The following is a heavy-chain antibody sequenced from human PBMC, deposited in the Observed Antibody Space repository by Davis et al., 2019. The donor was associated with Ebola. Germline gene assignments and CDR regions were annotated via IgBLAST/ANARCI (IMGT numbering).Heavy chain of an antibody. Sequence: SVTVSCKASGGTFNRHTINWVRQAPGQGLEWMGRIIPLLDITNYAQKLQGRVTMTTDTSTSTAYMELRSLRSDDTAVYYCARDVLRGHYYYGMDVWGKGTTVTVSS. CDR2: IIPLLDIT. CDR3: ARDVLRGHYYYGMDV. J-gene: IGHJ6*04. CDR1: GGTFNRHT. V-gene: IGHV1-69*04. D-gene: IGHD3-3*01.